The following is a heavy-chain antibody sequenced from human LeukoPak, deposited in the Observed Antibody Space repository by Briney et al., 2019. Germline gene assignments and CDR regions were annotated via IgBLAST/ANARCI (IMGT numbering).Heavy chain of an antibody. CDR2: INQSGSD. J-gene: IGHJ6*03. Sequence: PSETLSLTCAVYGEPFSGYYWTWIPQPPGKGLEWIGEINQSGSDRYNPSLKSRLTISGATPKRQFSLDLTSVTAADTAMYFCARGRWSANDSDSSSYRGGVYYMDVWGKGTTVAV. CDR1: GEPFSGYY. CDR3: ARGRWSANDSDSSSYRGGVYYMDV. V-gene: IGHV4-34*01. D-gene: IGHD3-22*01.